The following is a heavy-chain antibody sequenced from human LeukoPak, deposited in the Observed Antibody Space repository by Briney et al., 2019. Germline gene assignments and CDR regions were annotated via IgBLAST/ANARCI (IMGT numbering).Heavy chain of an antibody. CDR3: ARIAVAGSFDY. J-gene: IGHJ4*02. Sequence: GGSLRLSCAASGFTFSSYAMSWVRQAPGKGLEWVSAISGSGGSTYYADSVKGRFTISRDNAKNSLYLQMNSLRAEDTAVYYCARIAVAGSFDYWGQGTLVTVSS. CDR1: GFTFSSYA. V-gene: IGHV3-23*01. D-gene: IGHD6-19*01. CDR2: ISGSGGST.